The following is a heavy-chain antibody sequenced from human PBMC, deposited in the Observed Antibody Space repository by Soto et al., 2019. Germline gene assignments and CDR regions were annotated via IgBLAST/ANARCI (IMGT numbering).Heavy chain of an antibody. CDR3: ARVPQYYDSSGYGY. V-gene: IGHV3-48*02. CDR1: GFTFSSYS. Sequence: EVQLVESGGGLVQPGGSLRRSCAASGFTFSSYSMNWVRQAPGKGLEWVSYISSSSSTIYYADSVKGRFTISRDNAKNSLYLQMNSLRDEDTAVYYCARVPQYYDSSGYGYWGQGTLVTVSS. D-gene: IGHD3-22*01. J-gene: IGHJ4*02. CDR2: ISSSSSTI.